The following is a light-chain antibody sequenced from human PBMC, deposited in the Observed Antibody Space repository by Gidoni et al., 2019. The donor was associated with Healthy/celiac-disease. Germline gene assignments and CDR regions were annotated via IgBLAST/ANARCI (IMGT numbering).Light chain of an antibody. Sequence: QSALTQPASVSGSPGQPIPISCTGTSSDVGGYNYVSWYQQHPAKAPKLMIYEVSNRPSGVSNRFSGSKSGNTASLTISGLQAEDEADYYCSSYTSSSTGVFGGGTKLTVL. J-gene: IGLJ2*01. CDR1: SSDVGGYNY. CDR2: EVS. V-gene: IGLV2-14*01. CDR3: SSYTSSSTGV.